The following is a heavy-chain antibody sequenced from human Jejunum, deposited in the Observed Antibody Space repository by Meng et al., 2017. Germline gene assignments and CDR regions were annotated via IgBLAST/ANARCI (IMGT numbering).Heavy chain of an antibody. CDR2: IIGSATTV. D-gene: IGHD7-27*01. Sequence: GESLKISCAASGFSFSSYEMNWVRQAPGKGLEWISYIIGSATTVNYAESVRGRFTISRDNAKNLVFLQMNRLRADDTAVYYCVRSKWGKGGFPYWGQGALVTVSS. J-gene: IGHJ4*02. CDR1: GFSFSSYE. CDR3: VRSKWGKGGFPY. V-gene: IGHV3-48*03.